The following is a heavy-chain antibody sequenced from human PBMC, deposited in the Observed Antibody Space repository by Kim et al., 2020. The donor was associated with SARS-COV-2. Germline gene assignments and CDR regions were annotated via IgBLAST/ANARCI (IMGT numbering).Heavy chain of an antibody. Sequence: NPSLKSRVTISVDTSKNQFSLKLSSVTAADTAVYYCARAVAVAPGEYFQHWGQGTLVTVSS. J-gene: IGHJ1*01. CDR3: ARAVAVAPGEYFQH. V-gene: IGHV4-59*01. D-gene: IGHD6-19*01.